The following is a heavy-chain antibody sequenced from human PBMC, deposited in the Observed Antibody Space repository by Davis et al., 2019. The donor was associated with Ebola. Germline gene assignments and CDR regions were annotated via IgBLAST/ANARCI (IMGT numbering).Heavy chain of an antibody. CDR1: GDSVSSNSAA. J-gene: IGHJ5*02. CDR3: AKAVDFWSGYEGEWFDP. D-gene: IGHD3-3*01. V-gene: IGHV6-1*01. Sequence: PSETLSLTCAISGDSVSSNSAAWNWIRQSPSRGLEWLGRTYYRSKWYNDYAVSVKSRITINPDTSKNQFSLQLNSVTPEDTAVYYCAKAVDFWSGYEGEWFDPWGQGTLVTVSS. CDR2: TYYRSKWYN.